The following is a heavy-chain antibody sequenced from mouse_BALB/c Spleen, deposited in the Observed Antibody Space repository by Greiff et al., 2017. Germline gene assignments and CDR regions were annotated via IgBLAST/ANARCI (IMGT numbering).Heavy chain of an antibody. CDR3: ARRGYGNYAYAMDY. CDR2: ISSGSSTI. D-gene: IGHD2-10*02. Sequence: EVQLVEAGGGLVQPGGSRKLSCAASGFTFSSFGMHWVRPAPEKGLEWVAYISSGSSTIYYADTVKGRFTISRDNPKNTLFLQMTSLRSEDTAMYYCARRGYGNYAYAMDYWGQGTSVTVSS. J-gene: IGHJ4*01. V-gene: IGHV5-17*02. CDR1: GFTFSSFG.